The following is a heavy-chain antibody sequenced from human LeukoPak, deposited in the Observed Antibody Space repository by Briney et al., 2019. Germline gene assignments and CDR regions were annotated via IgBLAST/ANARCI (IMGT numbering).Heavy chain of an antibody. D-gene: IGHD3-3*01. V-gene: IGHV1-18*01. CDR3: ARGSFQYYDFWSGYYTSGEYYYYYYMDV. CDR2: ISAYNGNT. Sequence: ASVKVSCKASGYTFTSYGISWVRQAPGQGLEWMGWISAYNGNTNYAQKLQGRVTMTTDTSTSTAHMELRSLGSDDTAVYYCARGSFQYYDFWSGYYTSGEYYYYYYMDVWGKGTTVTVSS. CDR1: GYTFTSYG. J-gene: IGHJ6*03.